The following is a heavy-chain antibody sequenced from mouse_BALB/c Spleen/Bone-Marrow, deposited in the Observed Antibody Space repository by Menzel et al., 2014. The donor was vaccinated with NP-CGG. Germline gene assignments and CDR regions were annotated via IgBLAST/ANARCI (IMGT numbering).Heavy chain of an antibody. D-gene: IGHD2-4*01. J-gene: IGHJ2*01. CDR2: ISSGGSYT. CDR1: GFTFSSYG. CDR3: ARQTYSDYDGYFGY. V-gene: IGHV5-6*01. Sequence: DVQLVESGGDLVKPGGSLKLSCAASGFTFSSYGMSWVRQTPDKRLEWVATISSGGSYTYYPDSVKGRFTISRDNAKNTLYLQMSSLKSEDTAMYYCARQTYSDYDGYFGYWGQGTPLTVSS.